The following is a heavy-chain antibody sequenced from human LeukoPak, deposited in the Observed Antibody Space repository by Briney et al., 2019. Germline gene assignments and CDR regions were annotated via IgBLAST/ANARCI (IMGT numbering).Heavy chain of an antibody. CDR1: GFTFSSYS. J-gene: IGHJ4*02. V-gene: IGHV3-21*01. CDR3: ARARFGEGGYYFDY. CDR2: ISSSSSYI. Sequence: GGSLRLSCAASGFTFSSYSMNWVRQAPGKGLEWVSSISSSSSYIYYADSVKGRFTISRDNAKNSLYLQMNSLRAEDTAVYYCARARFGEGGYYFDYWGQETLVTVSS. D-gene: IGHD3-10*01.